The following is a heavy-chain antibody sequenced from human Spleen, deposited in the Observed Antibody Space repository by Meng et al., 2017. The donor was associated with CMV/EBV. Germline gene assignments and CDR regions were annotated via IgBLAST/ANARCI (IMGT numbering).Heavy chain of an antibody. Sequence: ASVKVSCKASGYTFTTYYIHWVRQAPGQGLEWMGIVHPSAGGTSYAQKFQGRVTMTSDTSPSIVYMELSSLRSEDTAVYYCARLSRCSSPSCYGGGFDYWGQGTLVTVSS. CDR1: GYTFTTYY. CDR3: ARLSRCSSPSCYGGGFDY. CDR2: VHPSAGGT. D-gene: IGHD2-2*01. J-gene: IGHJ4*02. V-gene: IGHV1-46*01.